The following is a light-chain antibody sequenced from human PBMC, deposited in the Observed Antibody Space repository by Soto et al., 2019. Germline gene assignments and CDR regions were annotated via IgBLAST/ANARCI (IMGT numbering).Light chain of an antibody. J-gene: IGLJ3*02. CDR1: NSDIGNYNY. V-gene: IGLV2-11*01. Sequence: QSVLTQPRSVSGSPGQSVTISCTGTNSDIGNYNYVSWYQQHPGKAPKVMIYDVTKRPSRVPDRFSGSTSGNTASLTISGLQAEDEADYYCCSYPGSHTWVFGGGTKVTVL. CDR2: DVT. CDR3: CSYPGSHTWV.